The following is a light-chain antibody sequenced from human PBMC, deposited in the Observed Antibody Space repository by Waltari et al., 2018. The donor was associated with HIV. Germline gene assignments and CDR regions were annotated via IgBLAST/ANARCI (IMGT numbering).Light chain of an antibody. J-gene: IGKJ1*01. V-gene: IGKV4-1*01. CDR2: WAS. Sequence: DIVMTQSPDSVAVCMGERDTINCKSSHRVSYNANNKTYLAWDQPQPGQPPKLLLSWASTRESGVPNRFSGSGSGTDFSLTIGGLQAEDVAVYYCQQYYSIPRTFGHGTKVEIK. CDR3: QQYYSIPRT. CDR1: HRVSYNANNKTY.